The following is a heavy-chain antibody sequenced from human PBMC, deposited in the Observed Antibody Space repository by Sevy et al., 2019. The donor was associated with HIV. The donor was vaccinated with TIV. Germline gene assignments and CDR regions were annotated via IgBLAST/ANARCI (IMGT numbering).Heavy chain of an antibody. V-gene: IGHV1-8*02. CDR1: GFTFASYD. D-gene: IGHD6-19*01. J-gene: IGHJ6*02. CDR3: AGVSGWYLRYGMDV. Sequence: ASVQVSCKASGFTFASYDIYWVRQATGQGLEWMGWMNTNTGNTGFAQKFQGRVTMTRNTSITTAYMELSNLRSEDTAVYYWAGVSGWYLRYGMDVWGQGTTVTVSS. CDR2: MNTNTGNT.